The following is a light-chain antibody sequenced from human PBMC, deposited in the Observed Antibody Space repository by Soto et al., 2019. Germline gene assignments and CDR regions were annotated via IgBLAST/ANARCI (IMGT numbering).Light chain of an antibody. CDR2: DVS. CDR3: QHFNSYLRT. Sequence: AIQLTQSPLSLSASVADRVIITCRASQAIASALAWYQQRPGKAPKLLIYDVSSLESGAPSRFSGSGSGTDFTLTISSLQPEDFATYYCQHFNSYLRTFGPGTKVDVK. CDR1: QAIASA. J-gene: IGKJ3*01. V-gene: IGKV1-13*02.